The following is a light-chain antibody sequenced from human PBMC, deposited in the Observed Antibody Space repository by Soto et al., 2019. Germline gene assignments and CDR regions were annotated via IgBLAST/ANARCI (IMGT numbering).Light chain of an antibody. V-gene: IGKV3-20*01. Sequence: IVLTQSPGTLSFSPGERATLSCRASQSVSSSYLAWYQQKPGQAPRLLIYGASSRATGIPDRFSGSGSGTDFTLTISRLEPEDFVVYYCQQYGSSRITFGQGTRLEIK. CDR2: GAS. CDR3: QQYGSSRIT. CDR1: QSVSSSY. J-gene: IGKJ5*01.